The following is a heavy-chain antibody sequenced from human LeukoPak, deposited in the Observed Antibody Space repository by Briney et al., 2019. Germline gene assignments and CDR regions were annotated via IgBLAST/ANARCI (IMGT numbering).Heavy chain of an antibody. CDR1: GYTFTNYG. CDR2: ISAYNGNT. D-gene: IGHD6-13*01. Sequence: ASVKVSCKTSGYTFTNYGISWVRQAPGQGLEWMGWISAYNGNTNYAQKLQGRVTMTTDTSTSTAYMELRSLRSGDTAVYYCARSGRYSRYNWFDPWGQGTLVTVSS. V-gene: IGHV1-18*01. J-gene: IGHJ5*02. CDR3: ARSGRYSRYNWFDP.